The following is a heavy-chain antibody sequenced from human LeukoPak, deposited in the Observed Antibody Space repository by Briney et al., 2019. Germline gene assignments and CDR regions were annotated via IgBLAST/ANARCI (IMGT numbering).Heavy chain of an antibody. CDR1: GFTVTEYA. V-gene: IGHV3-23*01. Sequence: GSLRLSCAASGFTVTEYAMTWIRQSPGKGPEWVSSMSDIGPNTYYADSVKGRFTISRDTSKNTLLLQMNSLRADDTALYFCARRLSLRFDAFAVWGPGTVVTVSS. CDR3: ARRLSLRFDAFAV. J-gene: IGHJ3*01. D-gene: IGHD3-3*01. CDR2: MSDIGPNT.